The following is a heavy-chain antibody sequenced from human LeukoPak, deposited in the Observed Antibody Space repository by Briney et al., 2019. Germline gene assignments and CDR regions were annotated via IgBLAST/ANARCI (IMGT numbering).Heavy chain of an antibody. CDR3: AGRFNGYCSGGSCSTDEYYFHY. V-gene: IGHV4-59*01. J-gene: IGHJ4*02. CDR2: IYYSGST. CDR1: GDSISSYY. D-gene: IGHD2-15*01. Sequence: SETLSLTCTVSGDSISSYYWSWIRQPPGKGLEWIGYIYYSGSTNYNPSLKSRVTISVDTSKYQFSLKLSSLTAADTAVYYCAGRFNGYCSGGSCSTDEYYFHYWGQGTLVTVSS.